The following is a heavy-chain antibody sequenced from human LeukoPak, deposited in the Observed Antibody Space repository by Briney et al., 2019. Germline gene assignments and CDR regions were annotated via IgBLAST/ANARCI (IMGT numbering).Heavy chain of an antibody. CDR1: GGSINSNSHY. CDR2: IYYSGNT. J-gene: IGHJ4*02. CDR3: ARLKAFSGSYTRYYFDY. Sequence: SETLSLTCTVSGGSINSNSHYRGWIRQPPGKGLEWIGSIYYSGNTYYNSSLKSRVTISVDTSNNQFSLKLSSVTAADTAVYYCARLKAFSGSYTRYYFDYWGQGTLVTVSS. V-gene: IGHV4-39*01. D-gene: IGHD1-26*01.